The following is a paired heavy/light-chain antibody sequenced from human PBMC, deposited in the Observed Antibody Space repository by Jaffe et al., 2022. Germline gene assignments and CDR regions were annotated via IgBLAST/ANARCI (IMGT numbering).Heavy chain of an antibody. Sequence: EVQLVESGGGLVKPGGSLRLSCAASGFTFSSYSMNWVRQAPGKGLEWVSSISSSSSYIYYADSVKGRFTISRDNAKNSLYLQMNSLRAEDTAVYYCARAPTYDFWSGYYHWYFDLWGRGTLVTVSS. CDR2: ISSSSSYI. CDR3: ARAPTYDFWSGYYHWYFDL. V-gene: IGHV3-21*01. CDR1: GFTFSSYS. D-gene: IGHD3-3*01. J-gene: IGHJ2*01.
Light chain of an antibody. CDR3: QQYNSYSRYT. CDR2: KAS. Sequence: DIQMTQSPSTLSASVGDRVTITCRASQSISSWLAWYQQKPGKAPKLLIYKASSLESGVPSRFSGSGSGTEFTLTISSLQPDDFATYYCQQYNSYSRYTFGQGTKLEIK. J-gene: IGKJ2*01. CDR1: QSISSW. V-gene: IGKV1-5*03.